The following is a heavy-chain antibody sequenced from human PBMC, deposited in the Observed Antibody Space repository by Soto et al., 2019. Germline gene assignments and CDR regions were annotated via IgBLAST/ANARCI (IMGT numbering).Heavy chain of an antibody. V-gene: IGHV4-59*01. CDR3: ARERTVTTLPTDYYYMDV. CDR2: IYYSGST. Sequence: SETLSLTCTVSGGSISSYYWSWIRQPPGKGLEWIGYIYYSGSTNYNPSLKSRVTISVDTSKNQFSLKLSSVTAADTAVYYCARERTVTTLPTDYYYMDVWGKGTTVTVSS. D-gene: IGHD4-17*01. CDR1: GGSISSYY. J-gene: IGHJ6*03.